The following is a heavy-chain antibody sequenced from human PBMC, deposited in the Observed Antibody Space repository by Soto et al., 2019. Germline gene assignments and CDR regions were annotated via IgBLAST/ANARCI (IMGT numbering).Heavy chain of an antibody. Sequence: QVQLVESGGGLVKPGGSLRLSCAASGFTFSDYYMSWIRQAPGKGLEWVSYISSSSSYTNYADSVKGRFTISRDNAKNSLYLQMHSLRAEETAVYYCARDHHRYSGYDYVDYWGQGTLVTVSS. V-gene: IGHV3-11*05. J-gene: IGHJ4*02. CDR1: GFTFSDYY. CDR3: ARDHHRYSGYDYVDY. CDR2: ISSSSSYT. D-gene: IGHD5-12*01.